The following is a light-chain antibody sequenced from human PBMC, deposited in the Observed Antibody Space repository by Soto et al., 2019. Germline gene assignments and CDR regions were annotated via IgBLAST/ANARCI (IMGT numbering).Light chain of an antibody. J-gene: IGLJ2*01. CDR2: RNN. V-gene: IGLV1-47*01. CDR1: SSNIGSNY. CDR3: AAWDDSLSGVV. Sequence: QPVLTQPPSASGTPGQRVTISCSGSSSNIGSNYVYWYQQLPGTAPKLLIYRNNQRPSGVPDRCSGSKSGTSASLAISGLRSEDEADDYCAAWDDSLSGVVFGGGTKLTIL.